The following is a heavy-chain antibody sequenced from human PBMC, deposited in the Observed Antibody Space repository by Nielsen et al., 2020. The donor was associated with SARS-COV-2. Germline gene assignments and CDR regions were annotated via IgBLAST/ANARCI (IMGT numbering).Heavy chain of an antibody. J-gene: IGHJ4*02. V-gene: IGHV3-48*03. Sequence: GESLKISCGASGFTFSSFEMHWVRQAPGKGLEWVSYMSGDGNTRYYAGSVKGRFTISRDNSKNTLYLQMNSLRAEDTAVYYCASHIGFGESFDYWGQGTLVTVSS. CDR2: MSGDGNTR. CDR1: GFTFSSFE. CDR3: ASHIGFGESFDY. D-gene: IGHD3-10*01.